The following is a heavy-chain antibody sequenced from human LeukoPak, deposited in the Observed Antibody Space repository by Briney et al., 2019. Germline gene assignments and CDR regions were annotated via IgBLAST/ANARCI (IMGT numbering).Heavy chain of an antibody. CDR3: ARDISGRGPFGP. D-gene: IGHD2-15*01. Sequence: PSETLSLTCTVSGGSISSYYWSWIRQPPGKGLEWIGYIYYSGSTNYNPSLKSRVTISVDTSKNQLSLKLSSVTAADTAVYYCARDISGRGPFGPWGQGTLVTVSS. CDR1: GGSISSYY. J-gene: IGHJ5*02. CDR2: IYYSGST. V-gene: IGHV4-59*01.